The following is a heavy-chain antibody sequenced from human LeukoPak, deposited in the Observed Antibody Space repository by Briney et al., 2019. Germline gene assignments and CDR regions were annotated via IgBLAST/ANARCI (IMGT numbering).Heavy chain of an antibody. D-gene: IGHD3-22*01. CDR3: ARVESYGGLYYYDSSGYYSVENWFDP. CDR2: ICSSGSA. J-gene: IGHJ5*02. V-gene: IGHV4-39*01. CDR1: GGSISNRNYH. Sequence: SETLSLTCTGSGGSISNRNYHWGWIRQPPGKGLEWIGSICSSGSAYYNPSLKSRVTTSIDTSKNQFSLRLTSVTAADTAVYYCARVESYGGLYYYDSSGYYSVENWFDPWGQGTLVTVSP.